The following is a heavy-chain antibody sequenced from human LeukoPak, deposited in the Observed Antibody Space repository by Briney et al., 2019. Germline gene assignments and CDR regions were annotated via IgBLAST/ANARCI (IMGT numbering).Heavy chain of an antibody. V-gene: IGHV4-59*01. D-gene: IGHD4-17*01. CDR1: GGSIRSYY. CDR2: IYYSGST. J-gene: IGHJ4*02. CDR3: ARTGSTVTMLYPFDH. Sequence: KPSETLSLTCTVSGGSIRSYYWSWIRQPPGKGLEWIGYIYYSGSTNYNPSLKSRVSISVDTSKNQFSLKLSSVTAADTAVYYCARTGSTVTMLYPFDHWGQGTLVTVFS.